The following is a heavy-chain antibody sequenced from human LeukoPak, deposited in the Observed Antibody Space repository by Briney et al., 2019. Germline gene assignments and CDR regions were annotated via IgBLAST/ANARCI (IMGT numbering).Heavy chain of an antibody. V-gene: IGHV4-59*01. CDR3: ARESDTAMVSDAFDI. CDR2: IYYSGST. J-gene: IGHJ3*02. D-gene: IGHD5-18*01. Sequence: SETLSLTCTVPGGSISSYYWSWIRQPPGKGLEWIGYIYYSGSTNYNPSLKSRVTISVDTSKNQFSLKLSSVTAADTAVYYCARESDTAMVSDAFDIWGQGTMVTVSS. CDR1: GGSISSYY.